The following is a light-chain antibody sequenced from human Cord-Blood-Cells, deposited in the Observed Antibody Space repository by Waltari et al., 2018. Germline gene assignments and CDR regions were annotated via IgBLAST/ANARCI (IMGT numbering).Light chain of an antibody. J-gene: IGLJ1*01. CDR3: SSYTSSSTLV. Sequence: QSALTQPASVSGSPGQSITISCTGTSSPAGGYHYAPWYQQHPGKAPKLMIYDVSKRPSGVSNRFSGSKSGNTASLTISGLQAEDEADYYCSSYTSSSTLVFGTGTKVTVL. CDR1: SSPAGGYHY. CDR2: DVS. V-gene: IGLV2-14*01.